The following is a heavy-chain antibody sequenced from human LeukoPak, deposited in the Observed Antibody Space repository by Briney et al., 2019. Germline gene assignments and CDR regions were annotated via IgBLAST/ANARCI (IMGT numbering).Heavy chain of an antibody. CDR2: IIPVFGTA. CDR1: GGTFSSYA. V-gene: IGHV1-69*05. Sequence: ASVKVSCKASGGTFSSYAISWVRQAPGQGLEWMGGIIPVFGTANYAQKFQGRVTITTDESTSTAYMELSSLRSEDTAVYYCARGRSFLAGSSSADDWGQGTLVTVSS. D-gene: IGHD6-13*01. CDR3: ARGRSFLAGSSSADD. J-gene: IGHJ4*02.